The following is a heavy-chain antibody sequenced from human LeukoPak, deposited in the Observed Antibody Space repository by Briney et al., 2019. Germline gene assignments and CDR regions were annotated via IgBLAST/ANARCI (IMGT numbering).Heavy chain of an antibody. CDR2: IRYDGSNK. V-gene: IGHV3-30*02. CDR1: GFTFSSYG. J-gene: IGHJ4*02. CDR3: AKDSSLMAVAPDY. D-gene: IGHD6-19*01. Sequence: GGSLRLSCAASGFTFSSYGMHWVRQAPGKGLEWVAFIRYDGSNKYYADSVKGRFTISRDNSKNTLYLQMNSLRAEDTAVYYCAKDSSLMAVAPDYWGQGTLVTVSS.